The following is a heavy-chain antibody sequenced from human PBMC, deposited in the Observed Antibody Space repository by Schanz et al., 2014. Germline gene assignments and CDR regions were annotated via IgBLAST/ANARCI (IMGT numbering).Heavy chain of an antibody. J-gene: IGHJ3*01. CDR3: ARDGGRDGYNLAFDV. Sequence: EVQLVESGGGLIQPGGSLRLSCAVSGFTVNTNYMSWVRQAPGKGLEWISSMYINSGSTQYADSVKGRFIISRDSSKNALFHQMNSLRAEDPAVYFCARDGGRDGYNLAFDVWGQGTLVTVSS. V-gene: IGHV3-53*01. CDR2: MYINSGST. D-gene: IGHD5-12*01. CDR1: GFTVNTNY.